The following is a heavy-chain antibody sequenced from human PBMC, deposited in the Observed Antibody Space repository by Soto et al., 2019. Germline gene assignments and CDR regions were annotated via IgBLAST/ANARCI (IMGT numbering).Heavy chain of an antibody. D-gene: IGHD2-15*01. CDR3: AKDKGAGGGSCFDY. V-gene: IGHV3-23*01. CDR1: GFTFSNYA. Sequence: EVQLLESGGGLVQPGGSLRLSCAASGFTFSNYAMSWVRQAPGKGLEWVSAISGSGGNTYYANSVKGRFTISRDQSKNTRYLQMNSLRAEDTAVYSCAKDKGAGGGSCFDYWGQGTLVTVSS. CDR2: ISGSGGNT. J-gene: IGHJ4*02.